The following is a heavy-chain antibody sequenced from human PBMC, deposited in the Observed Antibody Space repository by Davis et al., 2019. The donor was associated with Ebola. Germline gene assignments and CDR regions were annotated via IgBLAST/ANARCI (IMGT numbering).Heavy chain of an antibody. CDR3: ARDRSLGDFWSGYYGPGGYYYYMDV. CDR2: ISSSGSTI. J-gene: IGHJ6*03. Sequence: PGGSLRLSCAASGFTVSSNYMSWVRQAQGKGLEWVSYISSSGSTIYYADSVKGRFTISRDNAKNSLYLQMNSLRAEDTAVYYCARDRSLGDFWSGYYGPGGYYYYMDVWGKGTTVTVSS. CDR1: GFTVSSNY. D-gene: IGHD3-3*01. V-gene: IGHV3-11*04.